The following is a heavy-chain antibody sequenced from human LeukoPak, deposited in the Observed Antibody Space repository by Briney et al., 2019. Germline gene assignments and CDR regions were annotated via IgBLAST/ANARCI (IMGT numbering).Heavy chain of an antibody. CDR3: ARYDWNDRRFDY. J-gene: IGHJ4*02. Sequence: SETLSLTCTVSGGSISSYYWSWIRQPPGKGLEWIGYIYYSGSTNYNPSLKSRVTISVDTSKNRFSLKLSSVTAADTAVYYCARYDWNDRRFDYWGQGTLVTVSS. V-gene: IGHV4-59*01. CDR1: GGSISSYY. CDR2: IYYSGST. D-gene: IGHD1-1*01.